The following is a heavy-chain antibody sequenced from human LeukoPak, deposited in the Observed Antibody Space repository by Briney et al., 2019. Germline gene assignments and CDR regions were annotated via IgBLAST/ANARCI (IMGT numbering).Heavy chain of an antibody. V-gene: IGHV3-33*01. CDR1: GFTFSSYG. Sequence: GGSLRLSCAASGFTFSSYGMHWVRQAPGKGLEWVAVIWYDGSNKYYADSVKGRFTISRDNSKNTLYLQMNSLRAEDTAVYYCARGFIAVAGRVRFDPWGQGTLVTVSS. CDR2: IWYDGSNK. J-gene: IGHJ5*02. CDR3: ARGFIAVAGRVRFDP. D-gene: IGHD6-19*01.